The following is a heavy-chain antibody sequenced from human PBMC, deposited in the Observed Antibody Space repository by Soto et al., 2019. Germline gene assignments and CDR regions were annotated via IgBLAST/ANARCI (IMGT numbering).Heavy chain of an antibody. Sequence: EVQLVESGGGLVQPGASLRLSCAASGFTFSTYSMNWVRQAPGKGLEWISYITKSSRTIYYADSVKGRFTISRDNAKNSLYLQMNSLRAEDTAVYYCTRDHGYGYGMDVWGQGTTVTVSS. V-gene: IGHV3-48*01. CDR2: ITKSSRTI. D-gene: IGHD5-12*01. CDR3: TRDHGYGYGMDV. CDR1: GFTFSTYS. J-gene: IGHJ6*02.